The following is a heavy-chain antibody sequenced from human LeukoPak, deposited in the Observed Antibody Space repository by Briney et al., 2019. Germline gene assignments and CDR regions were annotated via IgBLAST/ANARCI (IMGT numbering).Heavy chain of an antibody. Sequence: SETLSLTCTVSGYSISNGYYWGWIRQPPGQGLEWVGSIYHRGSTYYNPSLRSRVTISLDRSKKKFSLKLTSVTAADTAVYFCARGAEYYAIWRGYAGYSDYWGQGISVTVSS. CDR1: GYSISNGYY. V-gene: IGHV4-38-2*02. J-gene: IGHJ4*02. CDR3: ARGAEYYAIWRGYAGYSDY. D-gene: IGHD3-3*01. CDR2: IYHRGST.